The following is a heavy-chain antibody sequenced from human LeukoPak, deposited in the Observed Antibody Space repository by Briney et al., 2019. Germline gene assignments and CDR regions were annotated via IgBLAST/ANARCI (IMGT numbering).Heavy chain of an antibody. CDR3: ARVRGYCTNGVCSYYYYYMDV. Sequence: SQTLSLTCTVSGGSISSGSYYWSWIPPPAGKGREWIGRIYTSGSTNYNPSLKSRVTISVDTSKNQFSLKLSSVTAADTAVYYCARVRGYCTNGVCSYYYYYMDVWGKGTTVTVSS. D-gene: IGHD2-8*01. CDR2: IYTSGST. J-gene: IGHJ6*03. V-gene: IGHV4-61*02. CDR1: GGSISSGSYY.